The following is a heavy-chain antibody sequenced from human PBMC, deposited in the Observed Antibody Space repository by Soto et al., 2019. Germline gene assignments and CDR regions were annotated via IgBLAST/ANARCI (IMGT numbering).Heavy chain of an antibody. CDR2: INAGNGNT. Sequence: TSVKLSCKASGYAFTSYAMHWVRQAPGQRLEWMGWINAGNGNTKYSQKFQGRVTITRDTSASTAYMELSSLRSEDTAVYYCARDGDTYYEFWSGYWNWFDPWGQGTLVTVSS. CDR1: GYAFTSYA. CDR3: ARDGDTYYEFWSGYWNWFDP. J-gene: IGHJ5*02. V-gene: IGHV1-3*01. D-gene: IGHD3-3*01.